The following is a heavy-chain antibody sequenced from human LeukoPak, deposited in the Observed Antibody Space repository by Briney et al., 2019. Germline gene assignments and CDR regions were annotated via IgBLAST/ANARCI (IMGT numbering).Heavy chain of an antibody. CDR3: AREGLELSRDAFDI. V-gene: IGHV1-69*13. J-gene: IGHJ3*02. CDR2: IIPIFGTA. D-gene: IGHD3-16*02. CDR1: GGTFSSYA. Sequence: ASVKVSCKASGGTFSSYAISWVRQAPGQGLEWMGGIIPIFGTANYAQKFQGRVTITADESTSTAYMELSSLRSEDTAVYYCAREGLELSRDAFDIWGQGTMVTVSS.